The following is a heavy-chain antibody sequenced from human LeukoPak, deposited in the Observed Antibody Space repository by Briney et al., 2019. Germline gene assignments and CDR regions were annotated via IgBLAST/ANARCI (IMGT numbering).Heavy chain of an antibody. D-gene: IGHD3-22*01. Sequence: GGSLRLSCAASGFTFSNAWMSWVRQAPGKGLEWVGRIKSKTDGGTTEYAAPVKGRFTISRDDSKNTLYLQMNSLKTEDTAVYYCTTDFGMYYYDSSGYYGSGYWGQGTLVTVSS. CDR1: GFTFSNAW. CDR2: IKSKTDGGTT. J-gene: IGHJ4*02. CDR3: TTDFGMYYYDSSGYYGSGY. V-gene: IGHV3-15*01.